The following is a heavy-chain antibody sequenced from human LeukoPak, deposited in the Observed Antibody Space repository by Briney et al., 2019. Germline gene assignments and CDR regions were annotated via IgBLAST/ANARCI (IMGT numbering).Heavy chain of an antibody. J-gene: IGHJ4*02. CDR3: ARDMSITMVRGVNRDGEPFDY. Sequence: ASVKVSCKASGYTFTSYYMHWVRQAPGQGLEWMGIINPSGGSTSYAQKFQGRVTMTRDTSTSTVYKELSSLRSEDTAVYYCARDMSITMVRGVNRDGEPFDYWGQGTLVTVSS. V-gene: IGHV1-46*03. D-gene: IGHD3-10*01. CDR2: INPSGGST. CDR1: GYTFTSYY.